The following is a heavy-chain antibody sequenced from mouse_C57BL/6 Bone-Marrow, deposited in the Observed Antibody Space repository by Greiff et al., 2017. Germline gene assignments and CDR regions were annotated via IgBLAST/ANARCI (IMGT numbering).Heavy chain of an antibody. V-gene: IGHV2-5*01. CDR3: AKIHYYGSSLYAMDY. J-gene: IGHJ4*01. CDR1: GFSLTSYG. Sequence: VQLQESGPGLVQPSQSLSITCIVSGFSLTSYGVHWVRQSPGKGLEWLGVIWRGGSTDYNAAFMSRLSITKDNSKSQVFFKMNSLQADDTAIYYCAKIHYYGSSLYAMDYWGQGTSVTVSS. CDR2: IWRGGST. D-gene: IGHD1-1*01.